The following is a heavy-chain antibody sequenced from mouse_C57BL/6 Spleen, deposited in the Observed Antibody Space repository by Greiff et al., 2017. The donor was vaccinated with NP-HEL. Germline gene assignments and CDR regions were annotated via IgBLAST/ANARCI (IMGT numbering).Heavy chain of an antibody. CDR3: TTVVATTRYFDV. D-gene: IGHD1-1*01. CDR2: IDPEDGDT. V-gene: IGHV14-1*01. Sequence: EVQLQQSGAELVRPGASVKLSCTASGFNITDYYMHWVKQRPEQGLEWIGRIDPEDGDTEYAPKFQGKATMTADTSSNTAYLQLSSLTSEDTAVYYCTTVVATTRYFDVWGTGTTVTVSS. J-gene: IGHJ1*03. CDR1: GFNITDYY.